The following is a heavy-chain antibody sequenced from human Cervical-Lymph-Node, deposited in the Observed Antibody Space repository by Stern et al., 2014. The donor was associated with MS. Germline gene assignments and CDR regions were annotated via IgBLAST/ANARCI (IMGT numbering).Heavy chain of an antibody. Sequence: QVQLVQSGGGLVKPGGSLRLSCAASGFRFSDYQMTWIRQAPGKGLKWVSHISGSGITRYYADSLKGRFTVSRDNAKDSMFLQMNSLRAEDTAVYYCARSGGATDLDLWGQGTLVTVST. CDR2: ISGSGITR. CDR3: ARSGGATDLDL. D-gene: IGHD3-16*01. J-gene: IGHJ5*02. V-gene: IGHV3-11*01. CDR1: GFRFSDYQ.